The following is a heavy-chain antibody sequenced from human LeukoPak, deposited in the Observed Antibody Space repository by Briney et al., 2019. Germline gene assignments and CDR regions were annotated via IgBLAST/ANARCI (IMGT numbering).Heavy chain of an antibody. CDR1: GYTFTSYD. J-gene: IGHJ6*03. V-gene: IGHV1-8*03. Sequence: AASVKVSCKASGYTFTSYDINWVRQATGQGLEWMGWMNPNSGNTGYAQKFQGRVTITRNTSISTAYMELSSLRSEDTAVYYCARVWTSNRQSNMDVWGKGTTVTVSS. D-gene: IGHD1-14*01. CDR2: MNPNSGNT. CDR3: ARVWTSNRQSNMDV.